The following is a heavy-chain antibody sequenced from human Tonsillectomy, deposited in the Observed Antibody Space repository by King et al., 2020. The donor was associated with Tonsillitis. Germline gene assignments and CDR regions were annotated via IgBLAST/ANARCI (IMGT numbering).Heavy chain of an antibody. V-gene: IGHV3-30*04. J-gene: IGHJ5*02. CDR3: AGDFGPGIAASGTLDP. Sequence: VQLVESGGGVVQPGRSLRLSCEASGFTLSNYAMNWVRQAPGKGLEWVAVISYDGSRKHYADPVKARFTISRDNSKNTVYLQMNSWRPEDTAVYYCAGDFGPGIAASGTLDPWGQGTLVTVSS. CDR2: ISYDGSRK. D-gene: IGHD6-13*01. CDR1: GFTLSNYA.